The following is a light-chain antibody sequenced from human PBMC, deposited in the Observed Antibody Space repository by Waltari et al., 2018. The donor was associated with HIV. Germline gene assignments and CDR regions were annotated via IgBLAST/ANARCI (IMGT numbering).Light chain of an antibody. J-gene: IGKJ2*01. CDR2: GAS. CDR3: QQYNNWPWFT. V-gene: IGKV3-15*01. Sequence: EIVMTHSPATLSVSPGRTATLSCRASQSVASNLAWYQQKPGQTPRLLIYGASTRATGISPRFSGSGSGTNFALTITSLQSEDVAVYYCQQYNNWPWFTFGQGTKLEIK. CDR1: QSVASN.